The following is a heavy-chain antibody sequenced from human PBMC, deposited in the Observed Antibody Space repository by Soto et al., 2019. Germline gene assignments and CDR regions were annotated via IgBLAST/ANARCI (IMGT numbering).Heavy chain of an antibody. CDR3: ARGTYYYGSGRNDY. V-gene: IGHV3-30-3*01. CDR1: GFTFSSYA. J-gene: IGHJ4*02. Sequence: QVQLVESGGGVVQPGRSLRLSCAASGFTFSSYAMHWVRQAPGKGLEWVAVISYDGSNKYYADSVKGRFTISRDNSKNTLYLQMNSLRAEDTAVYYCARGTYYYGSGRNDYWGQGTLVTVSS. CDR2: ISYDGSNK. D-gene: IGHD3-10*01.